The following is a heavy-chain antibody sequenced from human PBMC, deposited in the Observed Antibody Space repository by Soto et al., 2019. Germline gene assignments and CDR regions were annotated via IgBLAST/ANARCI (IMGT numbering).Heavy chain of an antibody. CDR3: ARPFLPRGGYDWYYYYGMDV. J-gene: IGHJ6*02. CDR1: GGTFSSYA. Sequence: ASVKVSCKASGGTFSSYAISWVRQAPGQGLEWMGGIIPIFGTANYAQKFQGRVTITADESTSTAYMELSSLRSEDTAVYYFARPFLPRGGYDWYYYYGMDVWGQGTTVTVSS. D-gene: IGHD5-12*01. V-gene: IGHV1-69*13. CDR2: IIPIFGTA.